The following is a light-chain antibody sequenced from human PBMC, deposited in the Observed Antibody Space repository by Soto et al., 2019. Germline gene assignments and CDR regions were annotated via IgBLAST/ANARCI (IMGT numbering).Light chain of an antibody. J-gene: IGKJ1*01. V-gene: IGKV3-11*01. Sequence: EIVLTQSPATLSLSPGEKATLSCRASQSVSSYLAWYQQKPGQAPRLLIYDASNRATGIPARFSGSGSGTDFTLTFSSLEPEDFAVYYCQQRGNWPLTFGQGTKVDIK. CDR1: QSVSSY. CDR2: DAS. CDR3: QQRGNWPLT.